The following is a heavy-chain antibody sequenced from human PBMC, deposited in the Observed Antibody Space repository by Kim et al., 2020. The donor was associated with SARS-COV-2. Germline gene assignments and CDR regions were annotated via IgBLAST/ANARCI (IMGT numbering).Heavy chain of an antibody. D-gene: IGHD6-19*01. CDR1: GFTFSSYE. V-gene: IGHV3-48*03. CDR3: ARVGAVADYFDY. Sequence: GGSLRLSCAASGFTFSSYEMNWVRQAPGKGLEWVSYISSSGSTIYYADSVKGRFTISRDNAKNSLYLQMNSLRAEDTAVYYCARVGAVADYFDYWGQGTLVTVSS. CDR2: ISSSGSTI. J-gene: IGHJ4*02.